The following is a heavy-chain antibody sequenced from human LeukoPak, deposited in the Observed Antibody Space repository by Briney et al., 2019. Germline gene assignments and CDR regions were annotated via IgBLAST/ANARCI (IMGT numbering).Heavy chain of an antibody. D-gene: IGHD1-26*01. V-gene: IGHV3-66*01. CDR1: GFTVSHSY. CDR2: IYSGGSA. CDR3: ARDLGTGS. Sequence: GGSLRLSCAVSGFTVSHSYTSWVRQAPGKGLEWVSVIYSGGSAYYADSVKGRFTISRDNSKNTLYLQTNSLRAEDTAVYYCARDLGTGSWGQGTMVTVSS. J-gene: IGHJ3*01.